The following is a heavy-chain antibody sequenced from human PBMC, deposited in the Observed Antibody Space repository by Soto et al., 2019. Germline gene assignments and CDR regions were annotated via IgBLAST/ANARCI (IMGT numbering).Heavy chain of an antibody. CDR3: ARDLSSGYANADAFDI. V-gene: IGHV3-33*01. CDR1: GFTFSSYG. J-gene: IGHJ3*02. CDR2: IWYDGSNK. D-gene: IGHD5-12*01. Sequence: QVQLVESGGGVVQPGRSLRLSCAASGFTFSSYGMHWVRQAPGKGLEWVAGIWYDGSNKYYADSVKGRFTISRDNSKNTLYLQMNSLRAEDTAVYYCARDLSSGYANADAFDIWGQGTMVTVSS.